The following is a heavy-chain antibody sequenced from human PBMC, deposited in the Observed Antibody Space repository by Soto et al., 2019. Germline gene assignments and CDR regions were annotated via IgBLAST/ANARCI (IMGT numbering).Heavy chain of an antibody. CDR1: GGSFSGYY. CDR3: ARMAICSSTSGDGDQLGWFDP. D-gene: IGHD2-2*01. J-gene: IGHJ5*02. Sequence: QVQLQQWGAGLLKPSETLSLTCAVYGGSFSGYYWSWIRQPPGKGLEWIGEINHSGSTNYNPSLKSRVTRSVYTSKKQFSLKLRSVTAAHTAVYYCARMAICSSTSGDGDQLGWFDPWGQGTLVTVSS. CDR2: INHSGST. V-gene: IGHV4-34*01.